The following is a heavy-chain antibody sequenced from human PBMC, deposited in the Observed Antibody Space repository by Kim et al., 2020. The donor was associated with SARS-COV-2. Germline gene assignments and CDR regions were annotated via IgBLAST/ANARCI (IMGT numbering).Heavy chain of an antibody. V-gene: IGHV3-7*01. CDR3: ARDGDLYSSGKDAFDI. CDR1: GFTFSIYW. CDR2: IKQDGNQK. J-gene: IGHJ3*02. D-gene: IGHD6-19*01. Sequence: GGSLLLSCAASGFTFSIYWMTWVRQAPGKGLEWVANIKQDGNQKYYVDSVKGRFTISRDNAKNSLYLQMNSLRAEDTAVYYCARDGDLYSSGKDAFDIWGQGTMVTVSS.